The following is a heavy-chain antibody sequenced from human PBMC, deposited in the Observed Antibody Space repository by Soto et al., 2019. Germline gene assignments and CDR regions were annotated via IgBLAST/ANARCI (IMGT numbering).Heavy chain of an antibody. CDR3: ARDDYYDYVWGSYRAYNWFDP. Sequence: QVQLVQSGAEVKKPGASVKVSCKASGYTFTSYAMHWVRQAPGQRLEWMGWINAGNGNTKYSQKFQGRVTITRDTSASTAYMELSSLRSEDTAVYYCARDDYYDYVWGSYRAYNWFDPWGQGTLVTVSS. CDR1: GYTFTSYA. J-gene: IGHJ5*02. D-gene: IGHD3-16*02. CDR2: INAGNGNT. V-gene: IGHV1-3*01.